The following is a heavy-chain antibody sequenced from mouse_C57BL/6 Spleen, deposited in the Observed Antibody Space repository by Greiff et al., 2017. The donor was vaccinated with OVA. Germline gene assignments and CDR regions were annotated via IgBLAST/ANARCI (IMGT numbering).Heavy chain of an antibody. D-gene: IGHD2-1*01. CDR1: GYTFTSYW. CDR2: IYPSDSET. V-gene: IGHV1-61*01. J-gene: IGHJ4*01. CDR3: ARRYGNYGAMDY. Sequence: VQLQQPGAELVRPGSSVKLSCKASGYTFTSYWMDWVKQRPGQGLEWIGNIYPSDSETHYNQKFKDKATLTVDKSSSTASMQLSSLTSEDSAVYYCARRYGNYGAMDYWGQGTSVTVSS.